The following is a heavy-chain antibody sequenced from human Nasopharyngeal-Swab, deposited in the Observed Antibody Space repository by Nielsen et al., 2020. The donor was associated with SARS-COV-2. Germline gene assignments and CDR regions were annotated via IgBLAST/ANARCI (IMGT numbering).Heavy chain of an antibody. J-gene: IGHJ3*02. Sequence: GESLKISWGASGFDFSSYWMNWVRQVPGKGLGGVSRIRGDGSATSYADSVQGRFTISRDNARNTVFLQMNSLREEDTAVYYCEGIWSSNDAFDIWGQGTMVTVSS. CDR3: EGIWSSNDAFDI. CDR2: IRGDGSAT. D-gene: IGHD2-15*01. V-gene: IGHV3-74*01. CDR1: GFDFSSYW.